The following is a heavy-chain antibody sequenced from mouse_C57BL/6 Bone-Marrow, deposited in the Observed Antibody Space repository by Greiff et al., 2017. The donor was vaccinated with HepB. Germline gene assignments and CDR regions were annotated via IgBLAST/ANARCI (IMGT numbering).Heavy chain of an antibody. J-gene: IGHJ4*01. V-gene: IGHV14-2*01. D-gene: IGHD1-2*01. CDR1: GFNFNDYY. Sequence: VQLLQSGAELVKPGASVKLSCTASGFNFNDYYMHWVKQSPEQGLEWIGRINPEGGDTKYAANFKGKATITVDTSSNTAYLQLNSLTSEDTAVYCCAPIYGDYWGKGTSVTVSA. CDR3: APIYGDY. CDR2: INPEGGDT.